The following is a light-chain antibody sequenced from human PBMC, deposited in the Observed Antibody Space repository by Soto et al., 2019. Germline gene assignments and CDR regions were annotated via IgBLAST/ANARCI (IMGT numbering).Light chain of an antibody. J-gene: IGLJ2*01. CDR2: GNS. Sequence: QSVLTQPPSVSGAPGQRVTISCTGSSSNIGAGYDVHWYQQLPGTAPKLLIYGNSNRPSGVPDRFSGSKSGTSASLAITGLRGEDEADYSCQSYDRSLSGVVFGGGTKLTVL. CDR3: QSYDRSLSGVV. CDR1: SSNIGAGYD. V-gene: IGLV1-40*01.